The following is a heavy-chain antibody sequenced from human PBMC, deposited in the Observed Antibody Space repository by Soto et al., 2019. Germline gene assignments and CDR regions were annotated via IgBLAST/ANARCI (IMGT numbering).Heavy chain of an antibody. J-gene: IGHJ4*02. CDR2: ISGNSGTT. Sequence: EVQLLESGGDFKQPGGSLRLSCEGSGFNFSNYALNWVRQAPGKRLEWVSVISGNSGTTYYAASVKGRFTISRDNSKTPLYMQLNRLRADDPAVYHCAKGRAITVFGVITAVGSWGEGTLVSVS. V-gene: IGHV3-23*01. CDR1: GFNFSNYA. CDR3: AKGRAITVFGVITAVGS. D-gene: IGHD3-3*01.